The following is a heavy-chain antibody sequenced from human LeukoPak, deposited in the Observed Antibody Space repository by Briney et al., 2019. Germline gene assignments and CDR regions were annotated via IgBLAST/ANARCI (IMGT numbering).Heavy chain of an antibody. J-gene: IGHJ4*02. Sequence: GGSLRLSCADSGFTFSSYAMRWVRQAPGKGPEWVSAISGSGGSTYYADSVKGRFTISRDNSKNTLYLQMNSLRAEDTAVYYCAKEGFLVTMVRGVSFDYWGQGTLVTVSS. CDR1: GFTFSSYA. V-gene: IGHV3-23*01. D-gene: IGHD3-10*01. CDR2: ISGSGGST. CDR3: AKEGFLVTMVRGVSFDY.